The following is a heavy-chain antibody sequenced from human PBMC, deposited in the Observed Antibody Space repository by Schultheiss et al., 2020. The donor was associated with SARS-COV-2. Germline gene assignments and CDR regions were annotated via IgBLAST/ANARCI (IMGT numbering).Heavy chain of an antibody. V-gene: IGHV3-73*01. CDR3: TRQFCSGDNCYLNYFYYYGLDV. Sequence: GGSLRLSCEASGFTFSGAAIHWVRQASGKGLEWVGRIRSKANSYATEYAASVKGRFTISRDDSKNTAYLQMNSLKTEDTAVYYCTRQFCSGDNCYLNYFYYYGLDVWGQGTTVTVSS. J-gene: IGHJ6*02. D-gene: IGHD2-15*01. CDR2: IRSKANSYAT. CDR1: GFTFSGAA.